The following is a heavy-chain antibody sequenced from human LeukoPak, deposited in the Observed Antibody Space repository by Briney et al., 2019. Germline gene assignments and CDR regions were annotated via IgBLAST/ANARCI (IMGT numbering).Heavy chain of an antibody. J-gene: IGHJ4*02. Sequence: SETLSLTCTVSGGSISSYYWSWIRQPPGKGLEWIGYIYYSGSTNYNPSLKSRVTISVDTPKNQFSLKLSSVTAADTAVYYCARLSPNYDILTGYKYYFDYWGQGTLVTVSS. CDR1: GGSISSYY. D-gene: IGHD3-9*01. CDR2: IYYSGST. V-gene: IGHV4-59*08. CDR3: ARLSPNYDILTGYKYYFDY.